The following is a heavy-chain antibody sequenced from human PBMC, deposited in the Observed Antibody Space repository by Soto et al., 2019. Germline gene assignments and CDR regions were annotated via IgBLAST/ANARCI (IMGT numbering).Heavy chain of an antibody. CDR2: IIPILGIA. D-gene: IGHD2-21*02. J-gene: IGHJ4*02. CDR1: GGTFSSYT. CDR3: ARVGGGGDYDY. Sequence: QVQLVQSGAEVKKPGSSVKVSCKASGGTFSSYTISWVRQAPGQGLEWMGRIIPILGIANYAQKFQGRVTITADKTPSTAYMGLSSLRSEDTAVDYCARVGGGGDYDYWGQGTLVTVSS. V-gene: IGHV1-69*02.